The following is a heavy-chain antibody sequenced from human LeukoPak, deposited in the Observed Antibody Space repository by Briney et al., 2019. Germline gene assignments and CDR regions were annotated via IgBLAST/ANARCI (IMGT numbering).Heavy chain of an antibody. Sequence: KSSETLSLTCAVYGGSFSGYYWSWIRQPPGKGLEWIGEINHSGSTNYNPSLKSRVTISVDTSKNHFSLKLSSVTAADTAVYYCARLYYYDSSGYYLYFDYWGQGTLVTVSS. CDR2: INHSGST. CDR3: ARLYYYDSSGYYLYFDY. D-gene: IGHD3-22*01. V-gene: IGHV4-34*01. J-gene: IGHJ4*02. CDR1: GGSFSGYY.